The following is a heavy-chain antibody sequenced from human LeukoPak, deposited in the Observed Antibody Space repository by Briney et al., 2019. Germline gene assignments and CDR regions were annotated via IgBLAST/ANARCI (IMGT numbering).Heavy chain of an antibody. Sequence: ASVKVSRKASGYTFNYFAMHWVRQAPGQSLEWMGRINVDNGDTLYSQKFQGRVTITRDTSASTVYMELNSLRSEDTAIYYCARDGSGSQGVNWFDPWGQGTLVTVSS. CDR1: GYTFNYFA. J-gene: IGHJ5*02. D-gene: IGHD3-10*01. CDR3: ARDGSGSQGVNWFDP. CDR2: INVDNGDT. V-gene: IGHV1-3*01.